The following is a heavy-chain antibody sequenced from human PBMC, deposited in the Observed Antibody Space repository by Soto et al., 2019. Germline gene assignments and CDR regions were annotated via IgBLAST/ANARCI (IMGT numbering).Heavy chain of an antibody. CDR1: GYSFTSYW. CDR3: ARHYEYSSSSPWFDP. V-gene: IGHV5-51*01. Sequence: GESLKISCRGSGYSFTSYWIAWVRQVPGKGFEWVGIIYPRDSDTRYSPSFQGQVTISADKSISTAYLQWSSLKASDTAMYYCARHYEYSSSSPWFDPWGQGTLVTVSS. J-gene: IGHJ5*02. D-gene: IGHD6-6*01. CDR2: IYPRDSDT.